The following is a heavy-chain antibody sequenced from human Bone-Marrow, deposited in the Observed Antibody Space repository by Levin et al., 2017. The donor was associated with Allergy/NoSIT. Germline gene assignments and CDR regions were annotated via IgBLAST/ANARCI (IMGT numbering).Heavy chain of an antibody. CDR3: AKAGTTVMVSYYYMDV. D-gene: IGHD4-17*01. Sequence: GESLKISCTVSGFTFSIYSINWVRQAPGKGLQWVSGMSGSGGATYYADSVKGRFTISRDYSKSTVFLQMNSLRADDTAVYYCAKAGTTVMVSYYYMDVWGTGTTVTVSS. CDR1: GFTFSIYS. V-gene: IGHV3-23*01. J-gene: IGHJ6*03. CDR2: MSGSGGAT.